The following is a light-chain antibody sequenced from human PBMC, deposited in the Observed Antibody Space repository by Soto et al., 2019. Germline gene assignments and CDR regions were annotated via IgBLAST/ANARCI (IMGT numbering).Light chain of an antibody. J-gene: IGKJ2*01. CDR2: AAS. CDR1: QSISVH. CDR3: QQSYITPYT. Sequence: DIQVTQSPSSLCASVGDTVTITCRASQSISVHLNWYQQKPGKVPKLLIYAASNLQSGVPSSFSGSESETDFALTISSLQPEDFATYYCQQSYITPYTFGPGTKLQIK. V-gene: IGKV1-39*01.